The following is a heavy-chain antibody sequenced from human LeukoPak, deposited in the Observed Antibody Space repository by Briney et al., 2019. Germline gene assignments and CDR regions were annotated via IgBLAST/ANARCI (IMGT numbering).Heavy chain of an antibody. CDR3: ARASFNVVFGNWFDP. V-gene: IGHV4-39*01. Sequence: SETLPLTCTVSSGSIGSSSNYWGWIRQAPGKGLEWIGNVYYSGSTFYIPSLKSRVTISVDTSKNQFSLKLRSVTAADTAIYYCARASFNVVFGNWFDPWGQGTLVTVSS. J-gene: IGHJ5*02. D-gene: IGHD2-8*01. CDR2: VYYSGST. CDR1: SGSIGSSSNY.